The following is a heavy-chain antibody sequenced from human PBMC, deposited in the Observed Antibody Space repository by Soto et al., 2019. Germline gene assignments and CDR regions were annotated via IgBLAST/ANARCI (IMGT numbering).Heavy chain of an antibody. CDR3: ARSGGVVPAAMPGYYYYMDV. CDR1: GYTFTSYG. V-gene: IGHV1-18*01. J-gene: IGHJ6*03. Sequence: ASVKVSCKASGYTFTSYGISWVRQAPGEGLGWMGWISAYNGNTNYAQKLQGRVTMTTDTSTSTAYMELRSLRSDDTAVYYCARSGGVVPAAMPGYYYYMDVWGKGTTVTVSS. D-gene: IGHD2-2*01. CDR2: ISAYNGNT.